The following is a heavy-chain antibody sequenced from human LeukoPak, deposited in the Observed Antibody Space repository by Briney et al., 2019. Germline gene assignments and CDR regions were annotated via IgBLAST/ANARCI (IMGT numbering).Heavy chain of an antibody. CDR1: GGSISSYY. V-gene: IGHV4-59*01. D-gene: IGHD6-13*01. Sequence: MTSETLSLTCTVSGGSISSYYWSWIRQPPGKGLEWIGYIYYSGSTNHNPSLKSRVTISVDTSKNQFSLKLSSVTAADTAVYYCARWGIAAAGYYYYMDVWGKGTTVTVSS. J-gene: IGHJ6*03. CDR3: ARWGIAAAGYYYYMDV. CDR2: IYYSGST.